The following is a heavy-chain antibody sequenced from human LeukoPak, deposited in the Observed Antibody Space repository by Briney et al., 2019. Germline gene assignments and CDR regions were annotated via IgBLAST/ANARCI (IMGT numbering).Heavy chain of an antibody. CDR2: IWYDGSNK. V-gene: IGHV3-33*01. CDR3: ASGYDSSGGAFDI. D-gene: IGHD3-22*01. J-gene: IGHJ3*02. CDR1: GFTFSSYG. Sequence: SGGSLRLSCAASGFTFSSYGMHWVRQAPGKGLEWVAVIWYDGSNKYYADSVKGRFTISRDNSKNTLYLQMSSLRAEDTAVYYCASGYDSSGGAFDIWGQGTMVTVSS.